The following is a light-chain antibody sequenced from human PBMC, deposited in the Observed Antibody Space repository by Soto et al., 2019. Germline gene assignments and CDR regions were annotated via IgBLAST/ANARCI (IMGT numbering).Light chain of an antibody. J-gene: IGLJ1*01. CDR1: SSNIGSNY. CDR3: AAWDDSLSGFV. V-gene: IGLV1-47*01. CDR2: RNN. Sequence: QSVLTQPPSASGTPGQRVTISCSGSSSNIGSNYVYWYQQLPGTAPKLLISRNNQRPSGVPDRFSGSKSGTSASLAIGGLRSEDEGDYYWAAWDDSLSGFVFGTGTKLTVL.